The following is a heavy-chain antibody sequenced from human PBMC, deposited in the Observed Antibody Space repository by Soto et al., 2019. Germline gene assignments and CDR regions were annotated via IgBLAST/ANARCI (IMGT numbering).Heavy chain of an antibody. D-gene: IGHD1-7*01. V-gene: IGHV3-30-3*01. CDR3: ARDPTAPAGTTFDY. CDR1: GFTFSSYA. CDR2: ISYDGSNK. J-gene: IGHJ4*02. Sequence: QVQLVESGGGVVQPGRSLRLSCAASGFTFSSYAMHWVRRAPGKGLEWVAVISYDGSNKYYADSVKGRFTISRDNSKNTLYLQMNSLRAEDTAVYYCARDPTAPAGTTFDYWGQGTLVTVSS.